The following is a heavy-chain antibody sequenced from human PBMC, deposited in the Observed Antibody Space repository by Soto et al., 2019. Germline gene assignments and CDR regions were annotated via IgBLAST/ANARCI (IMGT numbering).Heavy chain of an antibody. CDR2: IFASGGST. D-gene: IGHD7-27*01. Sequence: EVHLLESGGDLLQPGGSLRLSCAASGFAFSSYAMVWVRQAPGKGLEWVSGIFASGGSTYYADSVMGRFTISRDNSKNTLYLQMNRLRPEDTDVYYCAQAVWVSWGLYYFDSLGQGTLVSVSS. J-gene: IGHJ4*02. CDR1: GFAFSSYA. CDR3: AQAVWVSWGLYYFDS. V-gene: IGHV3-23*01.